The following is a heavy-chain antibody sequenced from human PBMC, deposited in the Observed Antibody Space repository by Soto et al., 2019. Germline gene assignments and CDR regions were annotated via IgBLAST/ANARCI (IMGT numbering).Heavy chain of an antibody. J-gene: IGHJ4*02. V-gene: IGHV4-34*10. D-gene: IGHD3-10*01. Sequence: SETLSLTCAVYGGSFSGYYWSWIRQPPGKGLEWIGEINHSGSTNYNPSLKSRFTISRDNSKNTLYLQMNSLRADDTAVYYCATHPGGGYWGQGTLVTVSS. CDR3: ATHPGGGY. CDR2: INHSGST. CDR1: GGSFSGYY.